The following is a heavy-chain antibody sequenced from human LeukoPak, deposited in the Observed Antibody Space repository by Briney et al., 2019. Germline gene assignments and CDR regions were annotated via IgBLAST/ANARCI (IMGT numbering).Heavy chain of an antibody. CDR3: ARSDYHNSGSHTVFDVFDI. V-gene: IGHV4-59*13. CDR1: GGSISGYY. D-gene: IGHD3-10*01. CDR2: IDDSGNT. Sequence: SETLSLTCTVSGGSISGYYWSWIRRPPGMRLEWIGYIDDSGNTNYNPCHKSQVAISVDKSKNQFSLKLSFVTAADTAMYYCARSDYHNSGSHTVFDVFDIWGQGTRVTVSS. J-gene: IGHJ3*02.